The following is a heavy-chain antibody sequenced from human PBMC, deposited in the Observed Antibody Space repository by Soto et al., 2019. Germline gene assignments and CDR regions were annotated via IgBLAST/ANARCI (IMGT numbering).Heavy chain of an antibody. J-gene: IGHJ6*02. CDR1: GFTFNSYG. CDR2: ISYDGSNK. V-gene: IGHV3-30*03. CDR3: ARPVFSGDYYYYGMDV. Sequence: QVQLVESGGGVVQPGRSLRLSCAASGFTFNSYGMHWVRQAPGKGLEWVAVISYDGSNKYYADSVKGRFTISRDNSKNTLYLQMNSLRAEDTAVYYCARPVFSGDYYYYGMDVWGQGTTVTVSS. D-gene: IGHD3-10*01.